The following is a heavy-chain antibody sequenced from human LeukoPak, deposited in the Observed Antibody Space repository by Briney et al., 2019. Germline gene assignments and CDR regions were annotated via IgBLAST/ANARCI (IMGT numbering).Heavy chain of an antibody. CDR1: GFTLSSYE. CDR3: ARRAGDYSHPYDY. V-gene: IGHV3-53*01. J-gene: IGHJ4*02. CDR2: IYTTGNT. Sequence: PEGSLRLSCIVSGFTLSSYEMSWIRQAPGKGLEWVSFIYTTGNTHNSDSVKGRFTISRDSSKNTLYLQMNSLRAEDTAVYYCARRAGDYSHPYDYWGQGTLVTVSS. D-gene: IGHD3-22*01.